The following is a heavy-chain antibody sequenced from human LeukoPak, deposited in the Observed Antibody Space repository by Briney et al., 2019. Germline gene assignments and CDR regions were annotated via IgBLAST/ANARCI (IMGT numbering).Heavy chain of an antibody. J-gene: IGHJ6*02. D-gene: IGHD2-15*01. CDR1: GFTFSSYA. V-gene: IGHV3-23*01. Sequence: GGSLRLSCAASGFTFSSYAMSWVRQAPGKGLEWVSAISGSGGSTYYADSVKGRFTISRGNSKNTLYLQMNSLRAEDTAVYYCAKAGYCSGGSCPFDYGMDVWGQGTTVTVSS. CDR2: ISGSGGST. CDR3: AKAGYCSGGSCPFDYGMDV.